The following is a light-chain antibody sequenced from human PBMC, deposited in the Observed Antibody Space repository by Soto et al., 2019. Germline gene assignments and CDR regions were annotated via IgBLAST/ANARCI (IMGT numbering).Light chain of an antibody. J-gene: IGLJ2*01. V-gene: IGLV2-14*01. CDR2: SVS. CDR3: SSYTSTSPVL. CDR1: SNDVSGYNS. Sequence: QSVLTQPASVSGSPGQSITISCTGTSNDVSGYNSVSWYQQHPGKAHKLMIYSVSNRPSGVSNRVSGSKSGTTASLTISGLQAEDEADYYCSSYTSTSPVLFGGGTTLTVL.